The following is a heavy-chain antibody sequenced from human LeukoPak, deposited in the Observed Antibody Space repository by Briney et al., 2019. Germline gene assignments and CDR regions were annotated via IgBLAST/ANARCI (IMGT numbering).Heavy chain of an antibody. CDR2: FDPEDGET. J-gene: IGHJ1*01. D-gene: IGHD3-22*01. V-gene: IGHV1-24*01. CDR3: ATGAEYYYDSSGYHGHFQH. CDR1: GYTLTELS. Sequence: ASVKVSCKVSGYTLTELSMHWVRQAPGKGLEGMGGFDPEDGETIYAQKFQGRVTMTEDTSTDTAYMELSNLRSEDTAVYYCATGAEYYYDSSGYHGHFQHWGQGTLVTVSS.